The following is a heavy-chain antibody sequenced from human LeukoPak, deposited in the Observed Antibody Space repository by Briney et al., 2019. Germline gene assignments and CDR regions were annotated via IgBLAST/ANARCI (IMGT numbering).Heavy chain of an antibody. CDR1: GFTFSSYW. Sequence: GGSLRLSCAASGFTFSSYWMSWVRQAPGKGLEWVANIKQDGSEKYYVDSVKGRFTISRDNAKNSLYLQMNSLRAEDTAVYYSARESYSNYGNYFDYWGQGTLVTVSS. D-gene: IGHD4-11*01. CDR2: IKQDGSEK. J-gene: IGHJ4*02. V-gene: IGHV3-7*01. CDR3: ARESYSNYGNYFDY.